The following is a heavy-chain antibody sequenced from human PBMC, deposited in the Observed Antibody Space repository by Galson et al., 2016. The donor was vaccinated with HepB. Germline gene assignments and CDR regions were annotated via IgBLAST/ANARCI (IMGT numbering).Heavy chain of an antibody. CDR1: GFTFNIYA. Sequence: SLRLSCAASGFTFNIYAMSWVRQAPGKGLEWVAAIAGSGAPTNYADSVKGRFTISRDNSKNTLYLQMNSLRAEDTAVYYCAKGNEESNSGSSWYNWFDPWVQGTLGTVSS. J-gene: IGHJ5*02. V-gene: IGHV3-23*01. CDR3: AKGNEESNSGSSWYNWFDP. CDR2: IAGSGAPT. D-gene: IGHD6-13*01.